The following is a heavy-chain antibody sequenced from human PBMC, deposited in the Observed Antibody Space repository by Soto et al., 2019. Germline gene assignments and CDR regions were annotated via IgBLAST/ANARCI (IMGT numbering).Heavy chain of an antibody. Sequence: GGSLRLSCAASGFTFSSYAMSWVRQAPGKGLEWVSAISGSGGSTYYADSVKGRFTISRDNSKNTLYLQMNSLRAEDTAVYYCAKADIVATITPLGYWGQGTLVTVSS. D-gene: IGHD5-12*01. CDR2: ISGSGGST. V-gene: IGHV3-23*01. J-gene: IGHJ4*02. CDR3: AKADIVATITPLGY. CDR1: GFTFSSYA.